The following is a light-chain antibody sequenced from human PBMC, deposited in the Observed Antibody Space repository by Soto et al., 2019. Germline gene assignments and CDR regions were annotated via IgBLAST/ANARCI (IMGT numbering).Light chain of an antibody. CDR2: GIS. Sequence: ENVLTQSPGILSLSPGERATLSCRATQSVTNRYFAWYQQKPGQAPRLLIYGISSRATDIPDRFSGSGSGTDFTLTISRLEPEDFVVYYCQHYSTLPHTFGQGTKLEVK. V-gene: IGKV3-20*01. J-gene: IGKJ2*01. CDR3: QHYSTLPHT. CDR1: QSVTNRY.